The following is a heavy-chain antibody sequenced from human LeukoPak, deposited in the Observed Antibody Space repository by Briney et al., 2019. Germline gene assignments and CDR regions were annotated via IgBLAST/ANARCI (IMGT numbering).Heavy chain of an antibody. Sequence: GGSLRLSCAASGFTFSSYAMHWVRQAPGKGLEWVAVISYDGSNKYYADSVKGRFTISRDNSKNTLYLQMNSLRADDTAVYYCARGPPHRDYYYYYMDVWGTGTTVTVSS. CDR3: ARGPPHRDYYYYYMDV. D-gene: IGHD5-24*01. J-gene: IGHJ6*03. CDR1: GFTFSSYA. V-gene: IGHV3-30-3*01. CDR2: ISYDGSNK.